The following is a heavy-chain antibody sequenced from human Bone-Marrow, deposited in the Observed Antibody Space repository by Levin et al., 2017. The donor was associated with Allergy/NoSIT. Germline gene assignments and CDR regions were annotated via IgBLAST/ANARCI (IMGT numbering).Heavy chain of an antibody. CDR1: GGTFDNYG. Sequence: SVKVSCKASGGTFDNYGISWVRQAPGQGLEWIGRIIPFLGIANYPRKFQGRVAMTADKSTSTVHMELSSLRFEDTAVYYCAREVQPSYYYYMDVWGKGTTVTVSS. J-gene: IGHJ6*03. CDR2: IIPFLGIA. D-gene: IGHD1-1*01. CDR3: AREVQPSYYYYMDV. V-gene: IGHV1-69*04.